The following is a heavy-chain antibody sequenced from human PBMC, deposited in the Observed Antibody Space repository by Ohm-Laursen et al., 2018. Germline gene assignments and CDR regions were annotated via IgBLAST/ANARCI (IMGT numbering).Heavy chain of an antibody. Sequence: GTLSLTCAVYGGSFSGYYWNWIRQPPGKGLEWIGEINHSRSTKYNSSFKSRVTISVDTSKNQFSLKLSSVTAADTAVYYCARGFSGWWGRIDYWDQGSLVTVSS. CDR1: GGSFSGYY. J-gene: IGHJ4*02. CDR2: INHSRST. V-gene: IGHV4-34*01. D-gene: IGHD6-19*01. CDR3: ARGFSGWWGRIDY.